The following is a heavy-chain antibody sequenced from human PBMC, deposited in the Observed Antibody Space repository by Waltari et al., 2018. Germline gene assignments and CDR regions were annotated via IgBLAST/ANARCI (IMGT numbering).Heavy chain of an antibody. D-gene: IGHD3-16*01. Sequence: QVQLVQSGAEVRKPGSSVKVSCKASGGTFGSYAITWVRQAPGEGLEWRGGVIPICGTAPNSAQKFQGRLTITADESTATVYMDLSSLRSDDTAVYYCARRQLGGAFDPWGQGTLVSVSS. CDR3: ARRQLGGAFDP. V-gene: IGHV1-69*12. J-gene: IGHJ5*02. CDR1: GGTFGSYA. CDR2: VIPICGTAP.